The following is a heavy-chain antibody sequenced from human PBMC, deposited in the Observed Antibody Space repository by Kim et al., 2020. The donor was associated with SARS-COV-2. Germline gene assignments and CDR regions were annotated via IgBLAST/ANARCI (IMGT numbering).Heavy chain of an antibody. J-gene: IGHJ6*02. CDR1: GFTFSSYA. CDR3: AKDLQQWLVPFYYYGMDV. CDR2: ISGRGGST. Sequence: GGSLRLSCAASGFTFSSYAMSWVRQAPGKGLEWVSAISGRGGSTYYADSVKGRFTISRDNSKNTLYLQMNSLRAEDTAVYYCAKDLQQWLVPFYYYGMDVWGQETTVTVSS. V-gene: IGHV3-23*01. D-gene: IGHD6-19*01.